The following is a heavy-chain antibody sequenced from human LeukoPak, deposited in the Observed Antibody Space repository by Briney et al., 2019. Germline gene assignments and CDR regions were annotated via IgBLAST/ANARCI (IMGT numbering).Heavy chain of an antibody. Sequence: GGSLRLSCAASGFTFSNSAMNWVRQAPGMGLAWVSAISSSGGTTYYADSVKGRFTISRDNSKNTLYLQLNSLRAEDTAVYYCAKARFGGNSPAIYTLDVWGQGTTVTVSS. V-gene: IGHV3-23*01. D-gene: IGHD4-23*01. CDR3: AKARFGGNSPAIYTLDV. CDR1: GFTFSNSA. J-gene: IGHJ6*02. CDR2: ISSSGGTT.